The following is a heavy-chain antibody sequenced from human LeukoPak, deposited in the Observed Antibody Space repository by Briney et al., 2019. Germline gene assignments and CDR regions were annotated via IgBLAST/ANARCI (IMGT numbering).Heavy chain of an antibody. D-gene: IGHD6-13*01. CDR2: IDWDDDK. CDR1: GFSLTTTGVC. V-gene: IGHV2-70*01. J-gene: IGHJ6*04. CDR3: ARIRREAAADYFYYYGMDV. Sequence: SGPALVKPTQTLTLTCTFSGFSLTTTGVCVTWIRQPPGKALEWLALIDWDDDKYYSTSLKTRLTIPKDTSKNQVVLTMTKMDPVDTATYYCARIRREAAADYFYYYGMDVWGKGTTVTVSS.